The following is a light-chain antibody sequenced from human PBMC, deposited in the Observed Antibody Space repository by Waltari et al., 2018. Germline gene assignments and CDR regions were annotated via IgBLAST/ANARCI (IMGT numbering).Light chain of an antibody. J-gene: IGLJ3*02. CDR3: AAWDDSLNGWV. V-gene: IGLV1-44*01. CDR1: NSNIGSNS. CDR2: TNN. Sequence: QSVLTQPPSPSVTPGQRVTISCSGRNSNIGSNSVNWYQQLPGTAPNLLIYTNNQRPSGVPDRFSGSKSGTSATLAIGGLRSADEADYYCAAWDDSLNGWVFGGGTKLTVL.